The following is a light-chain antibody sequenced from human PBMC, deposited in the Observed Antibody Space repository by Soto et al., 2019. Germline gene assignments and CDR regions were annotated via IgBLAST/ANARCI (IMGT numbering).Light chain of an antibody. V-gene: IGKV3-11*01. J-gene: IGKJ4*01. CDR3: QQRSNWPT. CDR2: DAS. Sequence: EIVLTQSPATLSLSPGERATLSCRASQSVSSYLAWYQQKPGQAPRLLIYDASNRATGIPARFSGSGSGTDFTLTISSLEPEAFAFYYCQQRSNWPTFGGGTKVEIK. CDR1: QSVSSY.